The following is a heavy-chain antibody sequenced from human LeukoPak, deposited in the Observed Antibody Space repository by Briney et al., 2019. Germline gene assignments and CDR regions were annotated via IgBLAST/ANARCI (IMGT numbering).Heavy chain of an antibody. D-gene: IGHD3-10*01. CDR1: GFTFTSSA. CDR2: IVVGSGST. J-gene: IGHJ5*02. V-gene: IGHV1-58*02. Sequence: GTSVKVSCKASGFTFTSSAMQWVRQARGQRLEWIGWIVVGSGSTNYAQKFQERVTITRDMSTSTAYMELSSLRSEDTAVYYCAADPYYYGSGSVENWFDPWGQGTLVTVSS. CDR3: AADPYYYGSGSVENWFDP.